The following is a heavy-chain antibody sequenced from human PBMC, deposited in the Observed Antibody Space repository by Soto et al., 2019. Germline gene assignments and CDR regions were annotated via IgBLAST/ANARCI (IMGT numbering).Heavy chain of an antibody. J-gene: IGHJ4*02. V-gene: IGHV3-30*18. CDR3: AKAWGHGDCYHCGVVDY. D-gene: IGHD2-21*02. Sequence: GGSLRLSCAASGFTFSTYGMHWVRQAPGKGLEWVAVISFDGSNKYYADSVKGRFTISRDNSKNTLYLRMNSLRAEDTAVDYCAKAWGHGDCYHCGVVDYWGQGTLVTVSS. CDR2: ISFDGSNK. CDR1: GFTFSTYG.